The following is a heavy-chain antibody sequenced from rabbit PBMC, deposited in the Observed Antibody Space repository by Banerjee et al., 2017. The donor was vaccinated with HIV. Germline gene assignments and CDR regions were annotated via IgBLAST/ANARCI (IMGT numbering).Heavy chain of an antibody. Sequence: QEQLVESGGGLVQPGGSLKLSCKASGFDFSTYGVNWVRQAPGKGLEWIGYITYGGSAYSGSGVKGRSPISRHNAQNTLYLQLNSLTAADTATYFCARDLAGVIGWNFNLWGQGTLVTVS. V-gene: IGHV1S47*01. D-gene: IGHD4-1*01. CDR1: GFDFSTYG. J-gene: IGHJ4*01. CDR2: ITYGGSA. CDR3: ARDLAGVIGWNFNL.